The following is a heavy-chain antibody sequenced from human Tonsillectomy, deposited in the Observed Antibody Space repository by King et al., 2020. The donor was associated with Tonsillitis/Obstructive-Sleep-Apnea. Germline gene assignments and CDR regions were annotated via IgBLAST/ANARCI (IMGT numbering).Heavy chain of an antibody. CDR1: GGSVSSSAYY. Sequence: LQLPESGPGLVKPSETLSLTCTVSGGSVSSSAYYWGWIRQSPEKGLEWIGSIYYSGTTYYNPSLESRVTISVDTSKNLFSLKLSSVTAADSAVYYCARHVDYMGTYYYSMDVWGKGTTVTVSS. V-gene: IGHV4-39*01. D-gene: IGHD4-11*01. CDR3: ARHVDYMGTYYYSMDV. CDR2: IYYSGTT. J-gene: IGHJ6*04.